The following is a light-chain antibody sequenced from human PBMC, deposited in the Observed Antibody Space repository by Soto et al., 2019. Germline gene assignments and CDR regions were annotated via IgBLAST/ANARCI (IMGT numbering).Light chain of an antibody. CDR3: SSYTSSSTYG. J-gene: IGLJ1*01. CDR2: DVS. CDR1: SSDVGSSNG. Sequence: QSVLTQPPSVSGSPGQSVTISRTGTSSDVGSSNGVSWYQQPPGTAPKLMIYDVSNRPSGVPDRFSGSKSGNTASLTISGLQAEDEADYYCSSYTSSSTYGFGTGTKVTVL. V-gene: IGLV2-18*02.